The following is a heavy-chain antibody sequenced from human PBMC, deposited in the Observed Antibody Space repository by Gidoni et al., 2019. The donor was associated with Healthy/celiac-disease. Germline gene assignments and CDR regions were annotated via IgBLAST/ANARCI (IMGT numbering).Heavy chain of an antibody. Sequence: DGLEWIGSIYYSGSTYYNPSLKSRVTISVDTSKNQFSLKLSSVTAADTAVYYCARRRVGYCSGGSCYSGGDYWGQGTLVTVSS. CDR2: IYYSGST. D-gene: IGHD2-15*01. CDR3: ARRRVGYCSGGSCYSGGDY. V-gene: IGHV4-39*01. J-gene: IGHJ4*02.